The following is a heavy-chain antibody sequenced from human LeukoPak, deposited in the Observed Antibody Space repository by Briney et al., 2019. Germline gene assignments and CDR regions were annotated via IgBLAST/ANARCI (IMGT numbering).Heavy chain of an antibody. CDR1: GYTFTGYY. CDR3: ARDSYSSSWAPLDY. Sequence: ASVKVSCKASGYTFTGYYMHWVRQAPGQGLEWMGRINPNSGGTNYAQKFQGRVTMTRDTSISTAYMELGRLRSDDTAVYYCARDSYSSSWAPLDYWGQGTLVTVSS. V-gene: IGHV1-2*06. CDR2: INPNSGGT. J-gene: IGHJ4*02. D-gene: IGHD6-13*01.